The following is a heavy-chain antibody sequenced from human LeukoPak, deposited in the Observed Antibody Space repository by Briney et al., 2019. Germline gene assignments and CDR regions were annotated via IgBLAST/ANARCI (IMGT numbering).Heavy chain of an antibody. V-gene: IGHV3-23*01. CDR2: ISGSGGST. CDR3: AKALRRYSGSPSDAFDI. D-gene: IGHD1-26*01. J-gene: IGHJ3*02. CDR1: GFTFSSYA. Sequence: GESLRLSCAASGFTFSSYAMSWVRQAPGKGLEWVSAISGSGGSTYYADSVKGRFTISRDNSKNTLYLQMNSLRAEDTAVYYCAKALRRYSGSPSDAFDIWGQGTMVTVSS.